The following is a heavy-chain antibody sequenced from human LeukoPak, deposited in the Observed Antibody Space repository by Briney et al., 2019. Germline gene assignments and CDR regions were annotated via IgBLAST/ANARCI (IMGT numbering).Heavy chain of an antibody. CDR1: GYTFTGYY. CDR2: IIPILGIA. D-gene: IGHD5-18*01. CDR3: AVRYRHFDY. Sequence: EASVKVSCKASGYTFTGYYMHWVRQAPGQGLEWMGRIIPILGIANCAQKFQGRVTITADKSTSTAYMELSSLRSEDTAVYYCAVRYRHFDYWGQGTLVTVSS. J-gene: IGHJ4*02. V-gene: IGHV1-69*02.